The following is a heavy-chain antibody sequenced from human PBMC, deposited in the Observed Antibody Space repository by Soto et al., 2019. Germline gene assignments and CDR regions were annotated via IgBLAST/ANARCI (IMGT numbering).Heavy chain of an antibody. CDR1: GYTFTRYA. Sequence: ASVKVSCKASGYTFTRYAMHWVRQAPGQRLEWMGRINAGNGNTKYSQKFQGRVTITRDTSASTAYMELSSLRSEDTAVYYCARNPTSITIFGVVISLWGQGTLVTVSS. D-gene: IGHD3-3*01. J-gene: IGHJ4*02. V-gene: IGHV1-3*01. CDR2: INAGNGNT. CDR3: ARNPTSITIFGVVISL.